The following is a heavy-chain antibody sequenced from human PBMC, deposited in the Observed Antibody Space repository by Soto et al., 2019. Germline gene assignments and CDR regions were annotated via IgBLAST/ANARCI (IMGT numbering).Heavy chain of an antibody. CDR1: GYTLTELS. Sequence: QVQLVQSGAEVKKPGASVKVSCKVSGYTLTELSMHWVRQAPGKGLEWMGGFDPEDGETIYAQKFQGRVTMTEDTSTDTAYMELSSLRSEDTAVYYCATDQGLFLGAKGWGAFDLWGQGTMVTVSS. CDR2: FDPEDGET. CDR3: ATDQGLFLGAKGWGAFDL. J-gene: IGHJ3*01. D-gene: IGHD1-26*01. V-gene: IGHV1-24*01.